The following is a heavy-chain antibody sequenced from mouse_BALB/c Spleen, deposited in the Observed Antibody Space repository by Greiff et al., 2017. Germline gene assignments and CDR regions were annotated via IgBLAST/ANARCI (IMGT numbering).Heavy chain of an antibody. D-gene: IGHD2-3*01. CDR3: AKLYVAMDY. J-gene: IGHJ4*01. CDR2: IWGDGST. V-gene: IGHV2-6-6*01. CDR1: GFSLTNSG. Sequence: QVQLKESGPGLVAPSQSLSITCTVSGFSLTNSGVHWVRQSPGKGLEWLGVIWGDGSTNYNSAFKSRLSISKDNSKSQVFLKMNSLQTDDTARYYCAKLYVAMDYWGQGTSVTVSS.